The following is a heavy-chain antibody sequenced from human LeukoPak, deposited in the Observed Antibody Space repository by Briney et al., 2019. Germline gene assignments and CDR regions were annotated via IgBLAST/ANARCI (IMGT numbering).Heavy chain of an antibody. V-gene: IGHV3-21*01. Sequence: PGGSLRLSCAASGFTFSSYSMNWVRQAPGKGLEWVSSITSSGSYIYYADSVKGRFTISRDNAKNSLYLQMNSLRAEDTAVYYCARQYCSGGSCLTYFDYWGQGTLVTVSS. CDR2: ITSSGSYI. J-gene: IGHJ4*02. D-gene: IGHD2-15*01. CDR3: ARQYCSGGSCLTYFDY. CDR1: GFTFSSYS.